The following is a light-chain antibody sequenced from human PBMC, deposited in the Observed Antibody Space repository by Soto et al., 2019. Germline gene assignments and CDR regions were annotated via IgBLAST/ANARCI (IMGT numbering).Light chain of an antibody. CDR1: QSVSSS. CDR3: QQRANWPPVT. CDR2: DAS. J-gene: IGKJ4*01. Sequence: EIVLTQSPATLSLPPGERATLSCRASQSVSSSLAWYQQKPGQAPRLLIYDASNRATGIPARFSGSGSGTDFTLTISSLEPEDFAVYYCQQRANWPPVTFGGGTKVDIK. V-gene: IGKV3-11*01.